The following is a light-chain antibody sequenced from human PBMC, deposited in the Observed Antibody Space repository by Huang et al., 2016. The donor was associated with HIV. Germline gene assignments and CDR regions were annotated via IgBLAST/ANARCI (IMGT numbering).Light chain of an antibody. CDR2: VAS. Sequence: DIQMTQSPSSLSASVGDRVTITCQASQDISNDLNWYQHKPGKAPKLPISVASILETGVPARFSGTASGTDFTFTISSLQPEDLATYYCQQYASLPVTFGGGTKVEIK. V-gene: IGKV1-33*01. CDR3: QQYASLPVT. J-gene: IGKJ4*01. CDR1: QDISND.